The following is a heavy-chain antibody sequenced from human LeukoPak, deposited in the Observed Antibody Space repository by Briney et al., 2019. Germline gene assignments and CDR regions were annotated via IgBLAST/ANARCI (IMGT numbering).Heavy chain of an antibody. J-gene: IGHJ6*03. Sequence: PSETLSLTCTVSGGSISSYYWSWIRQPAGKGLEWIGRIYTSGSTNYNPSPKSRVTMSVDTSKNQFSLKLSSVTAADTAVYYCARDRVGGDIAVAGTYYYYMDVWGKGTTVTISS. D-gene: IGHD6-19*01. CDR1: GGSISSYY. CDR2: IYTSGST. CDR3: ARDRVGGDIAVAGTYYYYMDV. V-gene: IGHV4-4*07.